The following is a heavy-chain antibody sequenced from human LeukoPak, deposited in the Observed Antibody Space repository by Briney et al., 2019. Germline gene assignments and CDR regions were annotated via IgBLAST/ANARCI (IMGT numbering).Heavy chain of an antibody. CDR2: ISNSDNKP. D-gene: IGHD1-1*01. V-gene: IGHV3-23*01. J-gene: IGHJ4*02. CDR3: AKATGTLGN. Sequence: GGSLRLSCAASGFTFSSYAMSWVRRAPGKGLEWVSTISNSDNKPYYADSVKGRFTISRDNSKNTLHLQMNSLTAEDTAMYYCAKATGTLGNWGQGTLVTVSS. CDR1: GFTFSSYA.